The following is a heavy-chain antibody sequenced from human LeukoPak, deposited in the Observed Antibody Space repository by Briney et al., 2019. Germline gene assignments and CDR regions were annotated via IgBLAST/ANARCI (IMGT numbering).Heavy chain of an antibody. CDR2: IGGRGGST. J-gene: IGHJ5*02. D-gene: IGHD3-16*01. Sequence: PGGSLRLSCAASGFTFSSYAMPWVRQASGKGLEWVSAIGGRGGSTYYADSLGGRFTISRDNSKDMLYLQMNSLKVEDTATYYCGKEGGAWGQGTKVTVSS. V-gene: IGHV3-23*01. CDR1: GFTFSSYA. CDR3: GKEGGA.